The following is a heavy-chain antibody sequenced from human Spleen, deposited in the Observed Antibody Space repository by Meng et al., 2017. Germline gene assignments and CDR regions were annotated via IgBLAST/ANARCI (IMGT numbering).Heavy chain of an antibody. D-gene: IGHD2-2*01. CDR1: GYTFTSYA. J-gene: IGHJ4*02. CDR2: INAGNGNT. Sequence: ASVKVSCKASGYTFTSYAMHWVRQAPGQRLEWMGWINAGNGNTKYSQKFQGRVTITRYTSATIVYMELSSLRSEDTAVYYCARERIVVVPAATYFDYWGQGTLVTVSS. V-gene: IGHV1-3*01. CDR3: ARERIVVVPAATYFDY.